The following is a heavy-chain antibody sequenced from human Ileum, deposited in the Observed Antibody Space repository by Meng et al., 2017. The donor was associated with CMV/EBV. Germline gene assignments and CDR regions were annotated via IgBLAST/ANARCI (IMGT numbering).Heavy chain of an antibody. D-gene: IGHD1-14*01. Sequence: GESLKISCAASGFTFSSYWMSWVRQAPGKGLEWVANIKQDGSEKYYVDSVKGRFTISRDNAKNSLYLQMSSLRVEDTATYYCARGWSPTTPHFDKWGQGTLVTVSS. CDR1: GFTFSSYW. V-gene: IGHV3-7*01. CDR2: IKQDGSEK. CDR3: ARGWSPTTPHFDK. J-gene: IGHJ4*02.